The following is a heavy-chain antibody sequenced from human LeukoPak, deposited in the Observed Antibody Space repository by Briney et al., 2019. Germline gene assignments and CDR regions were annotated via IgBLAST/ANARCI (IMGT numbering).Heavy chain of an antibody. CDR3: AREDYYDSSGPPY. CDR1: GFTFSSYW. Sequence: GGSLRLSCAASGFTFSSYWMSWVRQAPGKGLEWVANIKQDGSEEYYVDSVKGRFTISRDNAKNSLYLQMNSLRAEDTAVYYCAREDYYDSSGPPYWGQGTLVTVSS. D-gene: IGHD3-22*01. J-gene: IGHJ4*02. CDR2: IKQDGSEE. V-gene: IGHV3-7*01.